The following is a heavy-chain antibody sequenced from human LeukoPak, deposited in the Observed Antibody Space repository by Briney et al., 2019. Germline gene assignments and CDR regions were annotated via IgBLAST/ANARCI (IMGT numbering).Heavy chain of an antibody. CDR3: ARSAAGYNWFDP. Sequence: SETLSLTCTVSGDSISSGDYYWSWIRQPPGKGLAWIGSIYYSGSTYYNPSLKSRVTISLDTSKTQFSLKLTSVTAADTAVYYCARSAAGYNWFDPWGQGTLVTVSS. CDR1: GDSISSGDYY. V-gene: IGHV4-39*07. CDR2: IYYSGST. D-gene: IGHD6-13*01. J-gene: IGHJ5*02.